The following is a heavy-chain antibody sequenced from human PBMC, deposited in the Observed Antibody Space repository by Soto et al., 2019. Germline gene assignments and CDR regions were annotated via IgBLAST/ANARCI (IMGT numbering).Heavy chain of an antibody. V-gene: IGHV5-51*01. CDR2: IYPGDSDT. CDR1: GYSFTSYW. Sequence: GESLKISCKGSGYSFTSYWIGWVRQMPGKGLEWMGIIYPGDSDTRYSPSFQGQVTISADKSISTAYLQWSSLKASDTATYYCARGVRVITRHYYYGMDVWGQGTTVTVSS. D-gene: IGHD3-22*01. CDR3: ARGVRVITRHYYYGMDV. J-gene: IGHJ6*02.